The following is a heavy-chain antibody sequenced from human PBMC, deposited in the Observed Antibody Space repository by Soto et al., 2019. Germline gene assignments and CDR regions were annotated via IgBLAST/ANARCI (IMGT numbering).Heavy chain of an antibody. D-gene: IGHD1-1*01. Sequence: QVQLVQSGAEVKKPGASVKVSCKASGYTFRDHDINWVRQASGQVPEWLGWMNPNSCDTGYAQNFQGRVTMTRDTSKRRAYMELSSLRSEDTAVYYCARVGGNWNDDYFDYCGQGTLVTVSS. CDR1: GYTFRDHD. V-gene: IGHV1-8*01. CDR2: MNPNSCDT. CDR3: ARVGGNWNDDYFDY. J-gene: IGHJ4*02.